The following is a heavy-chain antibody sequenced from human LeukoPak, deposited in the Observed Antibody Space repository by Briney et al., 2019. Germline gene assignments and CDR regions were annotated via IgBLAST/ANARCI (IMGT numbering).Heavy chain of an antibody. CDR3: ARVKKENGGTTNFDY. J-gene: IGHJ4*02. Sequence: GGSLRLSCAASGFTFSSYAMSWVRQAPGKGLEWVGRSRNKARSYTTSYAASVKGRFTISRDDSKKSVDLQMSSLKSEDTAVYYCARVKKENGGTTNFDYWGQGTLVTVSS. CDR1: GFTFSSYA. CDR2: SRNKARSYTT. V-gene: IGHV3-72*01. D-gene: IGHD1-1*01.